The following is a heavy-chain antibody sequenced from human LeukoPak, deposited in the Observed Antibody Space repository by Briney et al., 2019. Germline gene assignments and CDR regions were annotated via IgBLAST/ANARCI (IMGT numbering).Heavy chain of an antibody. CDR2: INPNSGGT. J-gene: IGHJ4*02. D-gene: IGHD3-10*01. CDR3: ARAGPMVRGVISRDY. CDR1: GYTFTGYY. V-gene: IGHV1-2*02. Sequence: ASVKVSCKASGYTFTGYYMHWVRQAPGQGLEWMGWINPNSGGTNYAQKFQGRVTMTRDTSISTAYMELSRLRSDDTAVYYCARAGPMVRGVISRDYWGQGTLVTVSS.